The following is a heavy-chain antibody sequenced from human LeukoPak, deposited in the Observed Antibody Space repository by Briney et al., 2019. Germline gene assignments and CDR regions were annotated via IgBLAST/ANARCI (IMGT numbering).Heavy chain of an antibody. V-gene: IGHV4-59*01. CDR2: IYYSGST. D-gene: IGHD3-16*02. CDR3: ARYVWGSYPTFEDY. CDR1: GGSISSYY. Sequence: SETLSLTCTVSGGSISSYYWSWIRQPPGKGLEWIGYIYYSGSTNYNPSLKSRVTISVDTSKKQFSLKLSSVTAADTAVNYCARYVWGSYPTFEDYWGQGTLVTVSS. J-gene: IGHJ4*02.